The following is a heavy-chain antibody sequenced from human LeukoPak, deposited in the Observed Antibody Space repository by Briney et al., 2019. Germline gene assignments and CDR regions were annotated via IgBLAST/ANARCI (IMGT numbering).Heavy chain of an antibody. D-gene: IGHD3-3*01. J-gene: IGHJ4*02. V-gene: IGHV3-21*01. CDR1: GFTFSSYS. Sequence: GGSLRLSCAASGFTFSSYSMNWVRQAPGKGLEWVSSISSSSSYIYYADSVKGQFTISRDNAKNSLYLLMNSLRAEDTAVYYCAKNTIFGVVEFDYWGQGTLVTVSS. CDR3: AKNTIFGVVEFDY. CDR2: ISSSSSYI.